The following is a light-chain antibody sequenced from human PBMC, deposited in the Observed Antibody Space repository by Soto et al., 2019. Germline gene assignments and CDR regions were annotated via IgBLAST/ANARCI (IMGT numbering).Light chain of an antibody. Sequence: DIQMTQSPSTLSASLGDRVTITCRASQSISYWLAWYQQKPGTAPKLLIYDASTLESGVPLRFSGSRSGTEFTLTISSLQPDDFATYYCQQYSTYPLTFGGGTKVDSK. J-gene: IGKJ4*01. CDR3: QQYSTYPLT. CDR2: DAS. CDR1: QSISYW. V-gene: IGKV1-5*01.